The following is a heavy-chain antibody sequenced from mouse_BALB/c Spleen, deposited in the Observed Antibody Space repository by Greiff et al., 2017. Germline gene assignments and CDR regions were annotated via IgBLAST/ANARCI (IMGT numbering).Heavy chain of an antibody. Sequence: QVQLQQSGAELAKPGASVKMFCKASGYTFTSYWMHWVKQRPGQGLEWIGYINPSTGYTEYNQKFKDKATLTADKSSSTAYMQLSSLTSEDSAVYYCARGPLDYWGQGTTLTVSS. V-gene: IGHV1-7*01. D-gene: IGHD6-1*01. CDR3: ARGPLDY. CDR2: INPSTGYT. J-gene: IGHJ2*01. CDR1: GYTFTSYW.